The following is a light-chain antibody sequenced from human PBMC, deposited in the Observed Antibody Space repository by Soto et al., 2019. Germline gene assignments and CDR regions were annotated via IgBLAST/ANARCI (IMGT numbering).Light chain of an antibody. CDR2: GAS. V-gene: IGKV3-20*01. CDR1: QSVASSY. J-gene: IGKJ1*01. Sequence: EIVMTQSPATLSVSPGERATLSCRASQSVASSYLAWYQQKPGQAPRLLIYGASSRAAGIPDRFSGSGSGTDFTLTIRRLEPEDIAVYYCQQYGSSPRTFGQGTKVDI. CDR3: QQYGSSPRT.